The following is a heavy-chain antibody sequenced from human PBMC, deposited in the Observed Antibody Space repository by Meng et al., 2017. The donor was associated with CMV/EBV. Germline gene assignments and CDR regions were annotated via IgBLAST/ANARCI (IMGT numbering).Heavy chain of an antibody. V-gene: IGHV3-48*04. Sequence: GESLKISCAVSGFTFSDYSMNWVRQAPGKGLEWVSYISSASSTKYYGDSVRGRFTIFRDNAKNSLYLEMNSLRGDDTAVYYCTMSDYYSSSLHWGQGTLVTVSS. CDR3: TMSDYYSSSLH. J-gene: IGHJ4*02. D-gene: IGHD6-6*01. CDR2: ISSASSTK. CDR1: GFTFSDYS.